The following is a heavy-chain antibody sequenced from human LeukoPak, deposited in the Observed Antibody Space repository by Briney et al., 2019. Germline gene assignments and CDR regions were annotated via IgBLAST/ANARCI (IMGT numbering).Heavy chain of an antibody. V-gene: IGHV5-51*01. J-gene: IGHJ4*02. CDR2: IYPGDSDT. Sequence: GESLKISCKGSGYSFTSSWIAWVRQMPGKGLEWMGIIYPGDSDTRYSPSFQGQVTISAAKSISAAYLQWSSLKASDTAMYYCARLRTAMDPFDYWGQGILVTVSS. CDR3: ARLRTAMDPFDY. CDR1: GYSFTSSW. D-gene: IGHD5-18*01.